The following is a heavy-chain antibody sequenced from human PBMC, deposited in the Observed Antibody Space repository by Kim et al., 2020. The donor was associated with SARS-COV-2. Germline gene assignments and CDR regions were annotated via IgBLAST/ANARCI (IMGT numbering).Heavy chain of an antibody. CDR1: GFTFSSYW. D-gene: IGHD6-13*01. V-gene: IGHV3-74*01. CDR2: INSDGSST. Sequence: GGSLRLSCAASGFTFSSYWMHWVRQAPGKGLVWVSRINSDGSSTSYADSVKGRFTISRDNAKNTLYLQMNSLRAEDTAVYYCARCPSSSWYNYYYGMDVWGQGTTVTVSS. J-gene: IGHJ6*02. CDR3: ARCPSSSWYNYYYGMDV.